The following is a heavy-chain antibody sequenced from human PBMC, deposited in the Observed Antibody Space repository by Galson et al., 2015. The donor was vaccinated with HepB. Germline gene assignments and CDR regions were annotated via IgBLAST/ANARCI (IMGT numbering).Heavy chain of an antibody. Sequence: SLRLSCAASGFTFSDYHMTWIRQAPGKGLEWVSYISATSLYTDYADSVKGRFTISRDNAKNSLYLQMNSLRAEDTAVYYCARGRDGYNSFAYWGQGILVTVSS. CDR1: GFTFSDYH. CDR2: ISATSLYT. J-gene: IGHJ4*02. CDR3: ARGRDGYNSFAY. V-gene: IGHV3-11*06. D-gene: IGHD5-24*01.